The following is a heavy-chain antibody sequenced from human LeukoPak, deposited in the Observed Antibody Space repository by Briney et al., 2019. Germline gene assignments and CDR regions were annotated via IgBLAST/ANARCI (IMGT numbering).Heavy chain of an antibody. CDR3: ARSRRIVGKFDY. CDR2: IYSGGST. CDR1: GFTVSSNY. J-gene: IGHJ4*02. D-gene: IGHD3-22*01. V-gene: IGHV3-53*01. Sequence: GGSLTLSCAASGFTVSSNYMSWVRQAPGKGLEWVSVIYSGGSTYYADSVKGRFTISRDNSKNTLYLQMNSLRAEDTAVYYCARSRRIVGKFDYWGQGTLVTVSS.